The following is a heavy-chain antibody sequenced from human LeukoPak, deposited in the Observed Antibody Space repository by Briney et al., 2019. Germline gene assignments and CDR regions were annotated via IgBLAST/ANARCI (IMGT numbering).Heavy chain of an antibody. J-gene: IGHJ5*02. CDR1: GYSFTSYW. D-gene: IGHD3-10*01. CDR2: IYPGDSDT. Sequence: GESLKISCKGSGYSFTSYWIGWVRQMPGKGLEWMGIIYPGDSDTRYSPSFQGQVTISADKSISTAYLQWSSLKASDTAMYYCARLDGDLLWFGELPRNWFDPWGQGTLVTVSS. V-gene: IGHV5-51*01. CDR3: ARLDGDLLWFGELPRNWFDP.